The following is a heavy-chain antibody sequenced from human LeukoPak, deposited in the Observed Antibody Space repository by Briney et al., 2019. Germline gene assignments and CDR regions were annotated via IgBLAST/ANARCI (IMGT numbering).Heavy chain of an antibody. Sequence: ASVKVSCKASGGTFSSYAISWVRQAPGQGLEWMGRIIPILGIANYAQKFQGRVTITADKSTSTAYMELSSLRSEDTAVYYCASMVPGFDTLSDWGQGTLVTVSS. D-gene: IGHD4/OR15-4a*01. CDR3: ASMVPGFDTLSD. CDR1: GGTFSSYA. V-gene: IGHV1-69*04. CDR2: IIPILGIA. J-gene: IGHJ4*02.